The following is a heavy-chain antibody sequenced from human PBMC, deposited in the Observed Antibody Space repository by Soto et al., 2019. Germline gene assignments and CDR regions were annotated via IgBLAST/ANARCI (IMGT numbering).Heavy chain of an antibody. Sequence: GGSLRLSCAASGFTFSSYAMHWVRQAPGKGLEYVSAISSNGGSTYYANSVKGRFTISRDNSKNTLYLQMGSLRAEDMAVYYCAKVRTYYDILTGPDAFDIWGQGTMVTVSS. CDR3: AKVRTYYDILTGPDAFDI. D-gene: IGHD3-9*01. CDR1: GFTFSSYA. V-gene: IGHV3-64*01. J-gene: IGHJ3*02. CDR2: ISSNGGST.